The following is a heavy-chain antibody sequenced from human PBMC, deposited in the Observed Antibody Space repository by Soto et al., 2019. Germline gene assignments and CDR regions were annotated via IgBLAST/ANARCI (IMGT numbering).Heavy chain of an antibody. CDR1: GYTFTSYD. CDR3: ARGPDYGDYVRGWFDP. J-gene: IGHJ5*02. Sequence: GASVKVSCKASGYTFTSYDINWVRQATGQGLEWMGWMNPNSGNTGYAQKFQGRVTMTRNTSISTAYMELSSLRSEDTAVYYCARGPDYGDYVRGWFDPWGQGTLVTVSS. D-gene: IGHD4-17*01. CDR2: MNPNSGNT. V-gene: IGHV1-8*01.